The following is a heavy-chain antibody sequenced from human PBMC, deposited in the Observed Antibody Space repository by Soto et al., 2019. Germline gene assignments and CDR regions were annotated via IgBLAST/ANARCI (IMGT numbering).Heavy chain of an antibody. D-gene: IGHD3-22*01. CDR2: ISGSGVST. J-gene: IGHJ4*02. CDR1: GFTFSSYA. Sequence: EVQLLESGGGLAQPGGSLRLSCAASGFTFSSYAMSWVRQAPGKGLEWVSAISGSGVSTYYADSVKGLFTISRDNSKNTLYLQMTSLRDEHTAVYYCAKSPEMYYCDISGYYHYDYWGQGTLVTVSS. V-gene: IGHV3-23*01. CDR3: AKSPEMYYCDISGYYHYDY.